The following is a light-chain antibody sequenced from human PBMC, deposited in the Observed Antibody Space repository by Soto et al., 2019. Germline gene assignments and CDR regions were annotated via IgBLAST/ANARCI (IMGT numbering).Light chain of an antibody. CDR2: EVT. J-gene: IGLJ2*01. CDR1: SSDVGGYNY. V-gene: IGLV2-8*01. CDR3: ISYAGSNNFVV. Sequence: QSVLTQPPSASGSPGQSVTISCTGTSSDVGGYNYVSWYQQHPGKAPKLMIYEVTKRPSGVPDRFSGSKSGNTASLTVSGLQAEDESDYYCISYAGSNNFVVFGGGTKVPVL.